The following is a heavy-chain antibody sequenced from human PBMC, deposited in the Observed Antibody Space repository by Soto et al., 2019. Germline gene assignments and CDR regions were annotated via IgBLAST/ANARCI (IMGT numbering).Heavy chain of an antibody. D-gene: IGHD2-15*01. J-gene: IGHJ4*02. V-gene: IGHV3-74*01. CDR1: GFTFSSYW. CDR2: INSEGSST. CDR3: VRGYCSGGSCWDPSFDY. Sequence: GGSLRLSCAASGFTFSSYWMHWVRQAPGKGLVWVSRINSEGSSTNYADSVKGRFTISRDNAKNTLFLQMNSLGAEDTALYYCVRGYCSGGSCWDPSFDYWGQGTLVTVSS.